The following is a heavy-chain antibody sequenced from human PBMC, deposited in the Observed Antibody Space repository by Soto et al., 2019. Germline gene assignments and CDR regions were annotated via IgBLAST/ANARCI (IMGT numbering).Heavy chain of an antibody. CDR3: ARVPRYTSDIVEVPAVMFEDWFVP. CDR1: GYIFSNYA. CDR2: IHAGNGDT. D-gene: IGHD2-2*01. J-gene: IGHJ5*02. V-gene: IGHV1-3*01. Sequence: QVQLVQSGAEVKKPGASVKVSCKASGYIFSNYAVQWVRQAPGQSLEWMGWIHAGNGDTKYSQKFHVRVTITRDTSASTAHMELSGLRSEDTAVYYCARVPRYTSDIVEVPAVMFEDWFVPWGQGTLVTLSS.